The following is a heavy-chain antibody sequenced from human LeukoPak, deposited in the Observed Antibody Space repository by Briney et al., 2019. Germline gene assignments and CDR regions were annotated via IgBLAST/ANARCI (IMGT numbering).Heavy chain of an antibody. J-gene: IGHJ6*03. Sequence: PGGSLRLSCAASGFTFSSYGMHWVRQAPGKGLEGVAFIRYDGSNKYYADSVKGRFTISRDNSKNTLYLQMNSLRAEDTAVYYCWFGAFYYYYYMDVWGKGTTVTISS. CDR2: IRYDGSNK. CDR1: GFTFSSYG. D-gene: IGHD3-10*01. V-gene: IGHV3-30*02. CDR3: WFGAFYYYYYMDV.